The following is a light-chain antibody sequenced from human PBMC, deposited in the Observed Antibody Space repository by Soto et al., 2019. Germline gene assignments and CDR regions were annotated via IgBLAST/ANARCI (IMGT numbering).Light chain of an antibody. CDR2: WAS. J-gene: IGKJ2*03. CDR3: HQYYSTPPS. CDR1: QNLLATANNKNH. Sequence: VMTQSPDSLAVSLGERATINCRSSQNLLATANNKNHLAWYQHKAGQPPKLLIYWASTRGPGVPDRFTGSGSGTHFTLTIRSLQAEDVAVYYCHQYYSTPPSLGQGTKLEIK. V-gene: IGKV4-1*01.